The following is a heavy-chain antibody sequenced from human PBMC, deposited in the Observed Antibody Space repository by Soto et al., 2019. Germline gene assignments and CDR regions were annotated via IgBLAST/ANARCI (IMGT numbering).Heavy chain of an antibody. Sequence: GESLKISCKGSGYSFTSYWIGWVRQMPGKGLEWMGIIYPGDSDTRYSPSFQGQVTISADNSISTAYLQWSSLKASDTAMYYCARSFYSGYDSYYYYYGMDVWGQGTTVTVSS. D-gene: IGHD5-12*01. J-gene: IGHJ6*02. CDR1: GYSFTSYW. CDR3: ARSFYSGYDSYYYYYGMDV. CDR2: IYPGDSDT. V-gene: IGHV5-51*01.